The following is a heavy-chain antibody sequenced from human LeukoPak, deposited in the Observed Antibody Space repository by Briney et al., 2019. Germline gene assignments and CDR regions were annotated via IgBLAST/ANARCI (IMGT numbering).Heavy chain of an antibody. CDR3: ARDSPKNYYYYGMDV. J-gene: IGHJ6*02. V-gene: IGHV3-11*01. CDR2: ISPGSTTI. CDR1: GFTLSEYY. Sequence: GSLRLSFAASGFTLSEYYVRWIRQAPGKGLEWVSYISPGSTTIYYADSVKGRFTISRDNAKNSLYLQMNNLRAEDTAIYYCARDSPKNYYYYGMDVWGQGTTVTVSS.